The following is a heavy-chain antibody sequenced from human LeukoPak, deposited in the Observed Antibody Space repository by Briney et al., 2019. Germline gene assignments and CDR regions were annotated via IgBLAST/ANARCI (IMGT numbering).Heavy chain of an antibody. CDR3: ARDIVVGAHSKGIFDY. V-gene: IGHV1-18*01. J-gene: IGHJ4*02. CDR2: ISANYGNA. D-gene: IGHD3-22*01. Sequence: GASVKVSCKASGYTFTSYGISWVRQAPGQGLEWTGGISANYGNANYAQKFQGRVTITTDTSTSTAYMELRSLRSEATAVYYCARDIVVGAHSKGIFDYWGQGTLVTVSS. CDR1: GYTFTSYG.